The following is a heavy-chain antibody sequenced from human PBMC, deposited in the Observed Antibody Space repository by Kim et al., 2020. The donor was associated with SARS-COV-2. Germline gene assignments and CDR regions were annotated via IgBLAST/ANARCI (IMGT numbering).Heavy chain of an antibody. CDR3: ARTAGRSSPTMVRGVIITDDAFDI. J-gene: IGHJ3*02. CDR1: GFTFSSYG. D-gene: IGHD3-10*01. Sequence: GGSLRLSCAASGFTFSSYGMHWVRQAPGKGLEWVAVIWYDGSNKYYADSVKGRFTISRDNSKNTLYLQMNSQRAEDTAVYYCARTAGRSSPTMVRGVIITDDAFDIWGQGTMVTVSS. CDR2: IWYDGSNK. V-gene: IGHV3-33*01.